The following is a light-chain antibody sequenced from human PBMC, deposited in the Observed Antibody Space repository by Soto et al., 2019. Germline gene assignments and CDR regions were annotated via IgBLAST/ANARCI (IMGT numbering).Light chain of an antibody. V-gene: IGKV3-20*01. CDR1: RSVSSSY. CDR2: GAS. Sequence: EIVLTQSPGTLSLSPGERATLSCRASRSVSSSYLAWYQQNPGQAPRLLIYGASNRATGIPDRFSRSGSGTDFTLTVSRLEPEDFAVYYCQQYGSSPPSFGQGTKVDIK. CDR3: QQYGSSPPS. J-gene: IGKJ2*03.